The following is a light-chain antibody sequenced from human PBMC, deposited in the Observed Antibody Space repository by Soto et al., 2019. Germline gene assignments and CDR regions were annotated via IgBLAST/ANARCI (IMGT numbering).Light chain of an antibody. CDR3: QQSLSTPLT. CDR2: GAS. Sequence: DIQMTQSPSSLSASVGDRVTITCRASQSISGYLNWYQQKPGKAPKVLISGASTLHNGVPSRFSGRGSGTDFTLTISSLQPEDVATYYCQQSLSTPLTFGGGTKVEIK. CDR1: QSISGY. J-gene: IGKJ4*01. V-gene: IGKV1-39*01.